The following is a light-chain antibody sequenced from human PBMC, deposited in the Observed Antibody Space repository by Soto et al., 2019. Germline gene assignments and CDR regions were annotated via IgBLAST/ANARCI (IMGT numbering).Light chain of an antibody. Sequence: DIVLTQSPGTLSLSPGETATLSCRSIQSVTSSSLAWYQQKPGQAPRLLVYDTSSRATGIPDRFSGSGSGTDFTLTISRLELEDFAVYYCQQYGSSPLWTFGQGTKVDIK. J-gene: IGKJ1*01. CDR1: QSVTSSS. CDR2: DTS. CDR3: QQYGSSPLWT. V-gene: IGKV3-20*01.